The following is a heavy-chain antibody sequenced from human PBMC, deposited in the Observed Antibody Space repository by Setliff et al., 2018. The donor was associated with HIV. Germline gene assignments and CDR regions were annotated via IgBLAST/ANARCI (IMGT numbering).Heavy chain of an antibody. Sequence: RASVKVSCKASGGGVSNHVISWVRQAPGRGLEWMGGIIPIFGTADYAQKFKGRVTITADESTRAAYLELSSLISEDTAVYYCTRGPLLAGLGPYYFDHWGQGTLVTVSS. D-gene: IGHD2-21*01. CDR1: GGGVSNHV. J-gene: IGHJ4*02. V-gene: IGHV1-69*13. CDR2: IIPIFGTA. CDR3: TRGPLLAGLGPYYFDH.